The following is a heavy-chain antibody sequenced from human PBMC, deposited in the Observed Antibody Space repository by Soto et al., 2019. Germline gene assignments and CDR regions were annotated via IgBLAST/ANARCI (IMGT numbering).Heavy chain of an antibody. CDR2: VHPGNSDI. V-gene: IGHV5-51*01. CDR1: GYSFNSYW. J-gene: IGHJ4*02. D-gene: IGHD1-20*01. CDR3: AALTGATFH. Sequence: GESLKISCKASGYSFNSYWIGWVRQMPGKGLEWMGIVHPGNSDIRYSPSFQGQVTGSVDRSISTAYLQWSSLKASDTAMYYCAALTGATFHWGQGTMVTVSS.